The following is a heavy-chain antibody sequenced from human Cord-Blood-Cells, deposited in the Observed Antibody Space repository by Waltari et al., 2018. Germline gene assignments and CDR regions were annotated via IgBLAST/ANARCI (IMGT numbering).Heavy chain of an antibody. J-gene: IGHJ4*02. Sequence: EVQLVESGGGLVKPGGSLRLSCAASGFTFSSSSMNGVRQAPGKGLEWVSSISSSSSYIYYADSVKGRFTISRDNAKNSLYLQMNSLRAEDTAVYYCARDSGDYVWGSYRYFDYWGQGTLVTVSS. CDR2: ISSSSSYI. V-gene: IGHV3-21*01. CDR3: ARDSGDYVWGSYRYFDY. D-gene: IGHD3-16*02. CDR1: GFTFSSSS.